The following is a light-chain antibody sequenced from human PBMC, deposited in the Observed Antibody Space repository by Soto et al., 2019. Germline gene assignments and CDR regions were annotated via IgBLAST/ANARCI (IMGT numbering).Light chain of an antibody. CDR2: TAS. CDR1: QGVSTW. V-gene: IGKV1-12*01. CDR3: QQAASFPIT. Sequence: DIQVTQSPSSVSSSLGDRVAITFRASQGVSTWLAWYQQKPGKAPNLLIYTASSLQSGVPSRFSGSGSGTDFTLTINGLQPEDFATYYCQQAASFPITFGQGTRLEI. J-gene: IGKJ5*01.